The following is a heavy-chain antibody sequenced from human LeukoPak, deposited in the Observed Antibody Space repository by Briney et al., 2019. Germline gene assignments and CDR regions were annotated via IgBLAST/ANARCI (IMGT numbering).Heavy chain of an antibody. V-gene: IGHV4-39*01. CDR2: IYYSGST. D-gene: IGHD3-22*01. CDR3: ARLDYYDSSGYQYYFDY. CDR1: GGSISSSSYY. J-gene: IGHJ4*02. Sequence: SETLSLTCTVSGGSISSSSYYWGWIRQPPGKGLEWIGSIYYSGSTYYNPSLKSRVTISVDTSKNQFSLKLSSVTAADTAVYYCARLDYYDSSGYQYYFDYWGQGTLVTVSS.